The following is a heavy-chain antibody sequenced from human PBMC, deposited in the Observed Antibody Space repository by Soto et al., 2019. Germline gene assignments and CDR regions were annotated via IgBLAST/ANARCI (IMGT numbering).Heavy chain of an antibody. CDR2: IYYSGST. J-gene: IGHJ4*02. D-gene: IGHD3-3*01. CDR3: ARAVRFLEWLSFDY. V-gene: IGHV4-61*08. CDR1: GGSIRSGGFY. Sequence: SETLSLTCTVSGGSIRSGGFYWSRIRQHPGKGLEWIGYIYYSGSTNYNPSLKSRVTISVDTSKNQFSLKLSSVTAADTVVYYCARAVRFLEWLSFDYWGQGTLVTVSS.